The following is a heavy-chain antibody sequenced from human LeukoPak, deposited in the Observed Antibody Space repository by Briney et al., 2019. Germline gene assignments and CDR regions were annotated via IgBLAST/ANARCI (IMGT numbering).Heavy chain of an antibody. CDR3: ARDSPNPRYFDL. V-gene: IGHV1-69*13. Sequence: GASVKVSCKASGGTFSSYAISWVRQAPGQGLEWMGGIIPIFGTANYAQKFQGRVTITADESTSTAYMEPSSLRSEDTAVYYCARDSPNPRYFDLWGRGTLVTVSS. CDR2: IIPIFGTA. CDR1: GGTFSSYA. J-gene: IGHJ2*01.